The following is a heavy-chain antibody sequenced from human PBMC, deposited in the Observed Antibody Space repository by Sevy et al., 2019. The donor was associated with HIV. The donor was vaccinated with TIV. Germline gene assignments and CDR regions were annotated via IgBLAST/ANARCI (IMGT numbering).Heavy chain of an antibody. V-gene: IGHV3-30*18. CDR1: GFTFSSYG. CDR2: ILYDGSNK. CDR3: AKDDNYYGSGSYLGY. J-gene: IGHJ4*02. Sequence: GGSLRLSCAASGFTFSSYGMHWVRQAPGKGLEWVALILYDGSNKYYAESVKGRLPISRDNSKNTLYLQMNSLRAEDTALYYCAKDDNYYGSGSYLGYWGQGTLVTVSS. D-gene: IGHD3-10*01.